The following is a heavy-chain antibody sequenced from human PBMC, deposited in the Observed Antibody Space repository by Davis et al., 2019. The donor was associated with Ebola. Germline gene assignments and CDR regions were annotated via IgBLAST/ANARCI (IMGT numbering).Heavy chain of an antibody. V-gene: IGHV3-74*01. CDR3: AKGTPGNYGGRLDC. CDR2: INSDASST. D-gene: IGHD4/OR15-4a*01. Sequence: GESLKISCAASGFAFRESWMHWVRQAPGRGLVWVSHINSDASSTHYADFVKGRFTISRDNSKDTLYLQMDSLRAEDTAVYYCAKGTPGNYGGRLDCWGQGTLVTVSS. CDR1: GFAFRESW. J-gene: IGHJ4*02.